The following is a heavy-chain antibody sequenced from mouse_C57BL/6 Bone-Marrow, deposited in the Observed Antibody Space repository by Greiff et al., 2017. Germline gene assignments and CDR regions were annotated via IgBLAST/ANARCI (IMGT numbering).Heavy chain of an antibody. CDR1: GFTFSSYG. CDR3: ARPGYDSYYDY. CDR2: MSSGGSYT. V-gene: IGHV5-6*02. Sequence: EVMLVESGGDLVKPGGSLKLSCAASGFTFSSYGMSWVRQTPDKRLEWVATMSSGGSYTYYPASVKGRFTISRDNAKNTLYLQMSSLKSEDTAMYYCARPGYDSYYDYWGQGTTRTGAS. D-gene: IGHD2-3*01. J-gene: IGHJ2*01.